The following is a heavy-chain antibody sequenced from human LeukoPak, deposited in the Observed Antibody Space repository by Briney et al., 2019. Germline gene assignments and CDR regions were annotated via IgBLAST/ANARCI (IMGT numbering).Heavy chain of an antibody. Sequence: PEGSLRLSCAASGFTFSSYSMNWVRQAPGKGLEWVSSISSSSSYIYYADSVKGRFTISRDNAKNSLYLQMNSLRAEDTAVYYCARDPTYGDYVGYWGQGTLVTVSS. CDR2: ISSSSSYI. V-gene: IGHV3-21*01. CDR3: ARDPTYGDYVGY. J-gene: IGHJ4*02. D-gene: IGHD4-17*01. CDR1: GFTFSSYS.